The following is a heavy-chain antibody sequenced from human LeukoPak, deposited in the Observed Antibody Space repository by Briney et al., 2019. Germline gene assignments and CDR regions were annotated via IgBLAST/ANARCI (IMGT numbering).Heavy chain of an antibody. J-gene: IGHJ4*02. Sequence: SVKVSCKASGGTFSSYAISWVRQAPGQGLEWMGRIIPIFGTANYAQKFQGRVTITTDESPSTAYMELSSLRSEDAAVYYCAARGGSGWSYFDYWGQGTLVTVSP. V-gene: IGHV1-69*05. CDR1: GGTFSSYA. D-gene: IGHD6-19*01. CDR2: IIPIFGTA. CDR3: AARGGSGWSYFDY.